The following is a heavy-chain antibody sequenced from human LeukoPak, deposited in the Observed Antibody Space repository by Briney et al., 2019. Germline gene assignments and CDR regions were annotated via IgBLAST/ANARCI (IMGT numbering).Heavy chain of an antibody. D-gene: IGHD3-3*01. V-gene: IGHV3-53*01. CDR3: ASIDDFWSGYPY. J-gene: IGHJ4*02. CDR2: IYSGGST. CDR1: GFTVSSNY. Sequence: PGGSLRLSCAASGFTVSSNYMSWVRQAPGKGLEWVSLIYSGGSTYYADPVKGRFAISRDNSKNTLYLQMNSLRAEDTAVYYCASIDDFWSGYPYWGQGTLVTVSS.